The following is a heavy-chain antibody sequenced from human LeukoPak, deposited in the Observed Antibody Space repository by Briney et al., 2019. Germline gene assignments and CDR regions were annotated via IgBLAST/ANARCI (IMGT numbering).Heavy chain of an antibody. CDR3: AREPTEENWFDP. V-gene: IGHV4-59*01. Sequence: SETLSLTCTVSGGSISSYYWSLIRQPPGKGLEWIGYIYYSGSTNYNPSLKSRVTISVDTSKNQFSLKLSSVTAADTAVYYCAREPTEENWFDPWGQGTLVTVSS. J-gene: IGHJ5*02. CDR1: GGSISSYY. CDR2: IYYSGST.